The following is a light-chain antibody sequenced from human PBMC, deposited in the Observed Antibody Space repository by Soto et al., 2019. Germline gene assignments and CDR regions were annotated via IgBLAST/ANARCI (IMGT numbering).Light chain of an antibody. Sequence: QSALTQPPSASGTPGQRVTISCSGSSSNIGSNYVFWYHQLPGTAPKLLIYANNQRSSGVPDRVSGSKSGTSASLAISGLRSEDEADYYCAVWDDGLSGWVLGGGTKVTVL. J-gene: IGLJ3*02. CDR1: SSNIGSNY. V-gene: IGLV1-47*02. CDR2: ANN. CDR3: AVWDDGLSGWV.